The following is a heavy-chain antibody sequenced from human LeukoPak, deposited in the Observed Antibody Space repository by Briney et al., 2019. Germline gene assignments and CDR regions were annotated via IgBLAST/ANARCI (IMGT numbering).Heavy chain of an antibody. Sequence: GESLKISCKGSGYIFSTYWIGWVRQMPGKGLEWMGIIYPGDSDTRYSPSSQGQVTISADKSISAAYLQWSSLKASDTAMYYCASPIFRGAESFDIWGQGTMVTVSS. CDR1: GYIFSTYW. V-gene: IGHV5-51*01. CDR2: IYPGDSDT. D-gene: IGHD3-9*01. CDR3: ASPIFRGAESFDI. J-gene: IGHJ3*02.